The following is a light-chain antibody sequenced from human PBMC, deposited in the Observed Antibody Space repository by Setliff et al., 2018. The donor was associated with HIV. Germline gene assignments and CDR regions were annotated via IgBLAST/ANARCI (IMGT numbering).Light chain of an antibody. CDR1: SSDVGTYNY. Sequence: QSALTQPRSVSGSPGQSITISCTGTSSDVGTYNYVSWYQQHPGKAPKLMIYDVNNRPSGVSNRFSGSKSGNTASLTISGLQAEDEADYYCSSYTSSSTRVFGTGTKVTVL. CDR3: SSYTSSSTRV. J-gene: IGLJ1*01. CDR2: DVN. V-gene: IGLV2-14*03.